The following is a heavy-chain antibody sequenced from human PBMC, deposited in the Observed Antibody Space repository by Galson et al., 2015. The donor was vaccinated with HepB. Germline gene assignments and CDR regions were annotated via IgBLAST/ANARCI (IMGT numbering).Heavy chain of an antibody. J-gene: IGHJ4*02. V-gene: IGHV3-9*01. CDR3: AKDIGYCSSTSCRGPFDY. Sequence: SLRLSCAASGFTFDDYAMHWVRQAPGKGLEWVSGISWNSGSIGYADSVKGRFTISRDNAKNSLYLQMSSLRAEDTALYYCAKDIGYCSSTSCRGPFDYWGQGTRVTFSS. D-gene: IGHD2-2*01. CDR2: ISWNSGSI. CDR1: GFTFDDYA.